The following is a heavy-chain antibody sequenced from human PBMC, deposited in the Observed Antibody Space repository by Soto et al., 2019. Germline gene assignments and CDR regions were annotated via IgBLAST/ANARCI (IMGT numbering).Heavy chain of an antibody. CDR2: IYYTGNT. CDR1: GGSISSDTFY. V-gene: IGHV4-39*01. D-gene: IGHD5-18*01. J-gene: IGHJ6*02. CDR3: ARPRTYNKYGYSFCAVDV. Sequence: QLQLQESGPGLVKPSETLSLICSVSGGSISSDTFYWGWFRQPPGKGLEWIGSIYYTGNTYYNPSLKGRVTISMDTSQKQFSLKVSSVTVADTAVYYCARPRTYNKYGYSFCAVDVGGQGTTVTFSS.